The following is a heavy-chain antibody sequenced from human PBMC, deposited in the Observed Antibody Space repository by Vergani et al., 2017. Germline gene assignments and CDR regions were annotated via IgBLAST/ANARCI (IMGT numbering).Heavy chain of an antibody. V-gene: IGHV4-61*01. Sequence: QVQLQESGPGLVKPSETLSLTCTVSGGSVSSGSYYWSWIRQPPGKGLEWIGYIYYSGSTNYNPSLKSRVTISVDTSKNQFSLKLSFVTAADTAVYYCARGGSIAVAGRGFDYWGQGTLVTVSS. CDR3: ARGGSIAVAGRGFDY. CDR2: IYYSGST. D-gene: IGHD6-19*01. CDR1: GGSVSSGSYY. J-gene: IGHJ4*02.